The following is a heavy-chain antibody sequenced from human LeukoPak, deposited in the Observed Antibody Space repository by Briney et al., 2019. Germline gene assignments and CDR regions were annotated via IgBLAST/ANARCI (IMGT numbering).Heavy chain of an antibody. V-gene: IGHV4-34*01. J-gene: IGHJ4*02. CDR3: ARDVTYYDSRGFDY. CDR2: INHSGST. CDR1: GGSFSGYY. D-gene: IGHD3-22*01. Sequence: PSETLSLTCAVYGGSFSGYYWSWIRQPPGKGLEWIGEINHSGSTNYNPSLKSRVTISVDTSKNRFSLKLSSVTAADTAVYYCARDVTYYDSRGFDYWGQGTLVTVSS.